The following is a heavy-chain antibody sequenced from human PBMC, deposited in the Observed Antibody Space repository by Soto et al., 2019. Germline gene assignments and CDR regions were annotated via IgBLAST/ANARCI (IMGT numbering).Heavy chain of an antibody. CDR3: ARVVPPMVRGPPKHDY. V-gene: IGHV4-31*03. CDR1: GGSISSSGYY. J-gene: IGHJ4*02. D-gene: IGHD3-10*01. Sequence: PSETLSLTCTVSGGSISSSGYYWSWNRQHPGKGLEWIGYIYYSGSTYYNPSLKSRVTISVDTSKNQFSLKLSSVTAADTAVYYCARVVPPMVRGPPKHDYWGQGTLVTVSS. CDR2: IYYSGST.